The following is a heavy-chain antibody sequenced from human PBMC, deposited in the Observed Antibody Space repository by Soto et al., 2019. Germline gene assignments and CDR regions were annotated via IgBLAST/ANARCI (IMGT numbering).Heavy chain of an antibody. CDR1: GFTFSSYS. CDR3: ARDLVVVPAAMQDYYYYMDV. V-gene: IGHV3-48*01. J-gene: IGHJ6*03. D-gene: IGHD2-2*01. Sequence: GGSLRLSCAASGFTFSSYSMNWVRQAPGKGLEWVSYISSSSTIYYADSVKGRFTISRDNAKNSLYLQMNSLRAEDTAVYYCARDLVVVPAAMQDYYYYMDVWGKGTTVTVSS. CDR2: ISSSSTI.